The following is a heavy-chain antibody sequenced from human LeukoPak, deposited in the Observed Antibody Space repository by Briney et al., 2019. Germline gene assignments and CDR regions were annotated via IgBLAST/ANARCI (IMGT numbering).Heavy chain of an antibody. D-gene: IGHD2-15*01. J-gene: IGHJ4*02. CDR3: ARGFWDIVVVVAATLLFDY. CDR2: ISGSSSYI. Sequence: GGSLRLSCAASGFTFSSYSMNWVRQAPGKGLEWVSSISGSSSYIYYADSVKGRFTISRDNAKNSLYLQMNSLRAEDTAVYYCARGFWDIVVVVAATLLFDYWGQGTLVTVSS. CDR1: GFTFSSYS. V-gene: IGHV3-21*01.